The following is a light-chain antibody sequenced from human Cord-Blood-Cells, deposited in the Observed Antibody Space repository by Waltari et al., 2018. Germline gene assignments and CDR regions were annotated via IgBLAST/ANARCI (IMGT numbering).Light chain of an antibody. CDR2: GAS. CDR3: QQYGSSPLT. J-gene: IGKJ4*01. Sequence: IVLTPSPGTLSLSPGARATLFCRASQSVSSSYLAWYQQKPGQAPRLLIYGASSRATGIPDRFSGSGSGTDFTLTISRMEPEDFAVYYCQQYGSSPLTFGGGTKVEIK. CDR1: QSVSSSY. V-gene: IGKV3-20*01.